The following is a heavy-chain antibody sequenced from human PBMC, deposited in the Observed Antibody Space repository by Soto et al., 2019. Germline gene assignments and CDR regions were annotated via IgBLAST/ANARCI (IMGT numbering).Heavy chain of an antibody. CDR1: GYTFTSYY. CDR2: INPSGGST. D-gene: IGHD3-22*01. V-gene: IGHV1-46*03. Sequence: ASVKVSCKASGYTFTSYYMHWVRQAPGQGLEWMGIINPSGGSTSYAQKFQGRVTMTRDTSTSTVYMELSSLRSEDTAVYYCSMIVVVEQNPYDAFDIWGQGTMVTVAS. CDR3: SMIVVVEQNPYDAFDI. J-gene: IGHJ3*02.